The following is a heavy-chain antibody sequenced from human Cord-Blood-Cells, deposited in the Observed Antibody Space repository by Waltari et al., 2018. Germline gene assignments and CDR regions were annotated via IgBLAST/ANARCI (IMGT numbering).Heavy chain of an antibody. CDR2: IYYSGST. J-gene: IGHJ4*02. CDR1: GGSISSSSYY. Sequence: QLQLQESGPGLVKPSETLSLTCTVSGGSISSSSYYWGWIRQPPGKGLEWIVSIYYSGSTYYNPSLKSRVTISVDTSKNQFSLKLSSVTAADTAVYYCARQRFLEWLLYYFDYWGQGTLVTVSS. D-gene: IGHD3-3*01. V-gene: IGHV4-39*01. CDR3: ARQRFLEWLLYYFDY.